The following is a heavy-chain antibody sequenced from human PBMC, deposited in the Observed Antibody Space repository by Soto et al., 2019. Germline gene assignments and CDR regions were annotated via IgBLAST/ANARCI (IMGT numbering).Heavy chain of an antibody. CDR2: ISYDESGK. Sequence: QVQLVESGGGVVQPGRSLRLSCAASGFTFNNYGMHWVRQAPGEGLEWVEVISYDESGKYYADYVKGRFAISRDNSKNTLYLEMNSLRPEDTAVYYCAIEKGNWFFDLWGRGTLVTVSS. J-gene: IGHJ2*01. V-gene: IGHV3-30*03. CDR3: AIEKGNWFFDL. CDR1: GFTFNNYG.